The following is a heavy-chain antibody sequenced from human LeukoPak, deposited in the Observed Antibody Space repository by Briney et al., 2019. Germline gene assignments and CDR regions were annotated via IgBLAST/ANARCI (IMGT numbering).Heavy chain of an antibody. CDR3: ARASTYFDN. J-gene: IGHJ4*02. V-gene: IGHV4-31*03. CDR1: GDFISSGGYY. CDR2: IYHTWTT. Sequence: SETLSLTCTVSGDFISSGGYYWSWIRQHPGKGLEWIGYIYHTWTTYYNPSLKSRVSLSVDTSKNQFSLKLSSVTAADTAVYYCARASTYFDNWGRGTLVAVSS.